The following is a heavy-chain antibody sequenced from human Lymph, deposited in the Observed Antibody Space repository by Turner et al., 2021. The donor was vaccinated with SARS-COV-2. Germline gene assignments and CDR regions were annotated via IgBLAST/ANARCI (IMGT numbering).Heavy chain of an antibody. CDR1: GGSISSSSYY. CDR2: IYYSGST. V-gene: IGHV4-39*01. D-gene: IGHD3-22*01. Sequence: QLQLQESGSVLVKTSETLSIPCTVSGGSISSSSYYWVWIRQPPGKGLEWLGSIYYSGSTYYNPSLKSRVTISVDTSKNQFSLKLSSVTAADTAVYYCARQERHYYDSSGSGFDYWGQGTLVTVSS. CDR3: ARQERHYYDSSGSGFDY. J-gene: IGHJ4*02.